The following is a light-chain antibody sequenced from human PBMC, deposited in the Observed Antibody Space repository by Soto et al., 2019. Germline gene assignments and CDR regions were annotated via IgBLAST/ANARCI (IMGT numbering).Light chain of an antibody. V-gene: IGKV1-33*01. CDR3: QHYDNLPF. CDR2: DAS. CDR1: QDIRNY. J-gene: IGKJ3*01. Sequence: DIQMTQFPLSLSASVGDSVTITCQASQDIRNYLNWYQQKPGKAPKLLIYDASNLETGVPSRFSGSGSVTHFTFTISSLQPEDIATYYCQHYDNLPFFGPGTKVDIK.